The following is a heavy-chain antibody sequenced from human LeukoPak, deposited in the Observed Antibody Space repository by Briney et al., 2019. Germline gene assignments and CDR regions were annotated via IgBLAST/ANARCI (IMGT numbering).Heavy chain of an antibody. V-gene: IGHV4-34*01. D-gene: IGHD3-16*02. CDR1: GGSFSGYY. CDR3: ARSYDYVWGSYRYIPLPD. Sequence: SETLSLTCAVYGGSFSGYYWSWIRQPPGKGLEWIGEINHIGSTNYNPSLKSRVTISVDTSKNQFSLKLSSVTAADTAVYYCARSYDYVWGSYRYIPLPDWGQGTLVTVSS. J-gene: IGHJ4*02. CDR2: INHIGST.